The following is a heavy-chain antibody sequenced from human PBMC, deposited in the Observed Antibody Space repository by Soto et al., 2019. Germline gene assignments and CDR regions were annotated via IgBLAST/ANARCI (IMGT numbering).Heavy chain of an antibody. V-gene: IGHV4-4*02. CDR2: SYHTGST. J-gene: IGHJ3*02. CDR1: GGSISRSNC. D-gene: IGHD3-3*02. Sequence: SETLCLTCAVCGGSISRSNCWAWVRQPAGKGREWSGGSYHTGSTNYTPSLRSRVTISVPKSKTQFPLKLSSVPAADPTAVYYCSRVLGSDGFDIWGQGTMVTVSS. CDR3: SRVLGSDGFDI.